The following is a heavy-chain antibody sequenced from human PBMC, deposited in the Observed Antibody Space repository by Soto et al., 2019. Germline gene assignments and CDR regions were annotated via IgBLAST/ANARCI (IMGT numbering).Heavy chain of an antibody. D-gene: IGHD3-10*01. CDR1: GFTFSSYG. CDR3: AKEGSDYYGSGSYYNQLYYYGMDV. CDR2: ISYDGSNK. J-gene: IGHJ6*02. Sequence: GGSLRLSCAASGFTFSSYGMHWVRQAPGKGLEWVAVISYDGSNKYYADSVKGRFTISRDNSKNTLYLQMNSLRAEDTAVYYCAKEGSDYYGSGSYYNQLYYYGMDVWGQGTTVTVSS. V-gene: IGHV3-30*18.